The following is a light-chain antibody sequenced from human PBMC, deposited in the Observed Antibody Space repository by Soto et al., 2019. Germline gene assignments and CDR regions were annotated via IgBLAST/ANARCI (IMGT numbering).Light chain of an antibody. J-gene: IGKJ5*01. CDR3: QQRSNWPIT. CDR2: DAS. V-gene: IGKV3-11*01. Sequence: PATPSLSPGKRATLYCRASQSVSSYLAWYQQKPGQAPRLLIYDASNRATGIPARFSGSGSGTDFTLTISSLEPEDFAVYYCQQRSNWPITFGQGTRLEIK. CDR1: QSVSSY.